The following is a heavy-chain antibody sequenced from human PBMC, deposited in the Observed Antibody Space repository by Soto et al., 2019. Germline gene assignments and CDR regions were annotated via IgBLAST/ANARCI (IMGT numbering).Heavy chain of an antibody. CDR3: ARAYYGSGSANWFDP. D-gene: IGHD3-10*01. CDR1: GYTFTSYY. CDR2: INPSGGST. J-gene: IGHJ5*02. V-gene: IGHV1-46*01. Sequence: GASVKVSCKASGYTFTSYYMHWVRQAPGQGLEWMGIINPSGGSTSYAQKFQGRVTMTRDTSTSTVYMELSSLRSEDTAVYYCARAYYGSGSANWFDPWGQGTLVTSPQ.